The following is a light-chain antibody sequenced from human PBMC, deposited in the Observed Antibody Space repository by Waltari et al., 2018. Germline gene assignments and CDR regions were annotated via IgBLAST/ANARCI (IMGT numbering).Light chain of an antibody. V-gene: IGLV2-14*01. J-gene: IGLJ2*01. CDR1: SSDVGGYNY. CDR3: SSYTSSSIPV. Sequence: QSALTQPASVSGSPGQSITISCTGTSSDVGGYNYASWYQQHPGKAPKLMIYEVSKRPSGVSNRFSGSKSGNTASLTISGLQAEDEADYYCSSYTSSSIPVFGGGTKLTVL. CDR2: EVS.